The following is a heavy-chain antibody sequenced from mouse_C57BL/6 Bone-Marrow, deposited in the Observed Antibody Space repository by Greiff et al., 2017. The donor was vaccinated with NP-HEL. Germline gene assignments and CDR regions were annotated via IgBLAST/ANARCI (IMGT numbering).Heavy chain of an antibody. CDR2: ISDGGSYT. V-gene: IGHV5-4*01. J-gene: IGHJ2*01. CDR1: GFTFSSYA. D-gene: IGHD3-3*01. CDR3: ARDPGWDRNFDY. Sequence: DVQLVESGGGLVKPGGSLKLSCAASGFTFSSYAMSWVRQTPEKRLEWVATISDGGSYTYYPDNVKGRFTISRDNAKNNLYLQMSHLKSEDTAMYYCARDPGWDRNFDYWGQGTTLTVSS.